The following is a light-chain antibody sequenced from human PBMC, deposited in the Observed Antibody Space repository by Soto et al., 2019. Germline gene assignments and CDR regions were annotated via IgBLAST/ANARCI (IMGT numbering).Light chain of an antibody. Sequence: DIQMTQSPSTLSASVGDRVTITCRASESIDTRLAWYQQRPGKAPNLLIYMASSLETGVPSRFSGSGSGTEVTLTISSLQPDDFATYYCQQYSSYPWTFGQGTKVDI. V-gene: IGKV1-5*03. CDR2: MAS. J-gene: IGKJ1*01. CDR1: ESIDTR. CDR3: QQYSSYPWT.